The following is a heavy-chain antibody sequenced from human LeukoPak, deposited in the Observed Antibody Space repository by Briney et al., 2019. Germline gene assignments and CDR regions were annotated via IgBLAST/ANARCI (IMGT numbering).Heavy chain of an antibody. CDR1: GFTFSSYA. V-gene: IGHV3-30-3*01. Sequence: GGSLRLSCGASGFTFSSYAMHWVRQAPGKGLEWVAVISYDGSNKYYADSVKGRFTISRDNSKNTLYLQMNSLRAEDTAVYYCASHLDIVVVPAANGPFAFDIWGQGTMVTVSS. CDR3: ASHLDIVVVPAANGPFAFDI. J-gene: IGHJ3*02. D-gene: IGHD2-2*01. CDR2: ISYDGSNK.